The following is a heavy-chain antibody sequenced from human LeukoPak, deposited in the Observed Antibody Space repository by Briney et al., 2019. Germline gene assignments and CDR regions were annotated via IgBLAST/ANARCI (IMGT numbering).Heavy chain of an antibody. CDR1: GFTFSSYG. CDR2: IRYDGSNK. CDR3: AKGRGYSGYDLKAYFDY. Sequence: GGSLRLSCAASGFTFSSYGMHWVRQAPGKGLEWVAFIRYDGSNKYYADSVKGRFTISRDNSKNTLYLQMNSLRAEDTAVYYCAKGRGYSGYDLKAYFDYWGQGTLVTVSS. J-gene: IGHJ4*02. V-gene: IGHV3-30*02. D-gene: IGHD5-12*01.